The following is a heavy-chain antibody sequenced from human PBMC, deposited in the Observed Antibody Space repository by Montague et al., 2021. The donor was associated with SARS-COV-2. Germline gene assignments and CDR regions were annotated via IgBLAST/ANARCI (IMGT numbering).Heavy chain of an antibody. J-gene: IGHJ3*02. CDR3: ARVSEGESNNSQYRAFDI. D-gene: IGHD1-1*01. CDR1: GFTFSNYW. Sequence: SLRLSCAASGFTFSNYWLSWVRQAPGMGLEWVANIKQDGSEIYYLDSVKGLFTISRDNSKNSLSLQMNSLRAEDTALYFCARVSEGESNNSQYRAFDIWGQGTMVTVSS. CDR2: IKQDGSEI. V-gene: IGHV3-7*01.